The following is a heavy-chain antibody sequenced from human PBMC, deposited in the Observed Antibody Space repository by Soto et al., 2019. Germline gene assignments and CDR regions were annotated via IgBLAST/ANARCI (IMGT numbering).Heavy chain of an antibody. CDR3: ASDYDFWSGYWEDYYYYYAMDV. CDR1: GYTFTSYY. J-gene: IGHJ6*02. CDR2: INPSGGST. V-gene: IGHV1-46*01. Sequence: ASVKVSCKASGYTFTSYYMHWVRQAPGQGLERMGIINPSGGSTSYAQKFQGRVTMTRDTSTSTVYMELSSLRSEDTAVYYCASDYDFWSGYWEDYYYYYAMDVWGQGTRVTLSS. D-gene: IGHD3-3*01.